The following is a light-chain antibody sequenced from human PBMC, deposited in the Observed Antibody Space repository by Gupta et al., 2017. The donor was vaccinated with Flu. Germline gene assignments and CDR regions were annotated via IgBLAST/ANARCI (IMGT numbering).Light chain of an antibody. V-gene: IGLV1-44*01. Sequence: QSVLPQPPSLSGTPGLRVTISCSGSCSNIGSNTVNWYQQIPGTAPKLLIYSDNQRPSGVPDRFSGSKSGTSASLAISGLQSEDEADYYGAAWDNSLNGPVFGGGTKLTVL. CDR1: CSNIGSNT. CDR3: AAWDNSLNGPV. CDR2: SDN. J-gene: IGLJ3*02.